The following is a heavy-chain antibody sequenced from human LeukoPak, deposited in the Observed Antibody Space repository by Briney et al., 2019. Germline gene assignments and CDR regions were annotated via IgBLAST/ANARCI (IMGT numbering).Heavy chain of an antibody. J-gene: IGHJ4*02. CDR3: ARSVVVPAARDY. CDR2: INPNSGGT. Sequence: ASVTVSCKASGYTFTGYYMHWLRQAPGQPLEWMGWINPNSGGTNYAQKFQRRVTMTRDTSLSTAYMELSRLRSDDTAVYYCARSVVVPAARDYWGQGTLVTVSS. CDR1: GYTFTGYY. D-gene: IGHD2-2*01. V-gene: IGHV1-2*02.